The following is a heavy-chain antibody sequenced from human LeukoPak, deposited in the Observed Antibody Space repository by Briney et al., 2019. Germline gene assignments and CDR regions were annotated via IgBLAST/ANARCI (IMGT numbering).Heavy chain of an antibody. V-gene: IGHV1-8*02. J-gene: IGHJ4*02. CDR1: GYTFTGYY. CDR2: MNPNSGNT. Sequence: ASVKVSCKASGYTFTGYYMHWVRQAPGQGLEWMGWMNPNSGNTGYAQKFQGRVTMTRNTSISTAYMELSSLRSEDTAVYYCASADKPEYGDSLDYWGQGTLVTVSS. CDR3: ASADKPEYGDSLDY. D-gene: IGHD4-17*01.